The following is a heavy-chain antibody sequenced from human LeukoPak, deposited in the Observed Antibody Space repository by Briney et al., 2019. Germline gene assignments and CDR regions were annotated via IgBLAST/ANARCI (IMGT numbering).Heavy chain of an antibody. J-gene: IGHJ4*02. CDR3: ARGPGRPITMVRGALDY. V-gene: IGHV3-21*01. CDR2: ISSSSSYI. Sequence: GGSLRLSCAASGFTFSSHWMHWVRQAPGKGLEWVSSISSSSSYIYYADSVKGRFTISRDNAKNSLYLQMNSLRAEDTAVYYCARGPGRPITMVRGALDYWGQGTLVTVSS. CDR1: GFTFSSHW. D-gene: IGHD3-10*01.